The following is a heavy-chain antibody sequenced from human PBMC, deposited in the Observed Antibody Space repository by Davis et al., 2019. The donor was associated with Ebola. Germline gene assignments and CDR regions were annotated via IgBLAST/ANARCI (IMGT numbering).Heavy chain of an antibody. Sequence: GESLKISCAASGFTFRNHWMHWVRQVPGKGLVWVSRIKPDGTYTEYADSVKGRFTISRDNAKNSLYLQMNSLRAEDTAVYYCARSDSSSWYENWFDPWGQGTLVTVSS. CDR1: GFTFRNHW. V-gene: IGHV3-74*01. CDR3: ARSDSSSWYENWFDP. CDR2: IKPDGTYT. D-gene: IGHD6-13*01. J-gene: IGHJ5*02.